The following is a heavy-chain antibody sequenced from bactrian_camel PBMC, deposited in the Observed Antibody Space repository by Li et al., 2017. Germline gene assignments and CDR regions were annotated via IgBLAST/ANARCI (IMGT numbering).Heavy chain of an antibody. CDR2: INSGGST. D-gene: IGHD6*01. CDR1: GYIYI. CDR3: TRDRGLAVPAGSFDY. Sequence: HVQLVESGGGSVQAGGSLTLSCVASGYIYIMAWFRQAPGKGLEWVSTINSGGSTLYADSVKGRFTISRDNAKNTINLELNSLKTEDTAMYYCTRDRGLAVPAGSFDYWAQGTQVTVS. V-gene: IGHV3S1*01. J-gene: IGHJ6*01.